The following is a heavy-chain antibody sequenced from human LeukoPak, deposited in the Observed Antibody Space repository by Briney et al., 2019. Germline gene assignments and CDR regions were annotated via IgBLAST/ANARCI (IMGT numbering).Heavy chain of an antibody. CDR3: AIIAVAGKSDP. D-gene: IGHD6-19*01. CDR1: GGTFSSYA. Sequence: ASVKVSCKASGGTFSSYAISWVRQAPGQGLEWMGGIIPIFGTANYAQKFQGRVTITTDESTSTAYMELSSLRSEDTAVYYCAIIAVAGKSDPWGQGTLVTVSS. CDR2: IIPIFGTA. J-gene: IGHJ5*02. V-gene: IGHV1-69*05.